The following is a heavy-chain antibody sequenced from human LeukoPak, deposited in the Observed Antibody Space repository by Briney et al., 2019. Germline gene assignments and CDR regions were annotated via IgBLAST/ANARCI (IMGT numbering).Heavy chain of an antibody. Sequence: SETLSLTCTVSGGSISSYYWSWIRQPPGKGLEWIGYIYYSRSTDYNPSLKSRVTLSVDTSKNQFSLNLTSVTAADTAVYYCARESSWSGFFEMWGQGTMVTVSS. CDR3: ARESSWSGFFEM. CDR1: GGSISSYY. J-gene: IGHJ3*02. D-gene: IGHD6-13*01. V-gene: IGHV4-59*01. CDR2: IYYSRST.